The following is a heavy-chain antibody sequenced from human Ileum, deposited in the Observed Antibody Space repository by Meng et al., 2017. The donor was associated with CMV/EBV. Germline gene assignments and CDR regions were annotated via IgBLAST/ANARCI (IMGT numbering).Heavy chain of an antibody. CDR1: GHY. D-gene: IGHD3-3*01. J-gene: IGHJ4*02. CDR2: INRSGNT. Sequence: GHYWSGIRQPPGKGLEWIGEINRSGNTKYNLSLKSRVTISIDTSKNQFSLKLSSVTAADTAVYYCARGRGLDNDSWSGYFAPIFCLDHWGQGSLVTVSS. CDR3: ARGRGLDNDSWSGYFAPIFCLDH. V-gene: IGHV4-34*01.